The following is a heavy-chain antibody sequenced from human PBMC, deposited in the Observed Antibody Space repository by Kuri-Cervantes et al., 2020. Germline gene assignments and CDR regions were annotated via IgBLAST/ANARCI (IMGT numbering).Heavy chain of an antibody. CDR2: IYHSGST. Sequence: SEIRCLTCTVSGGPVSSGTYYWSWIRQPPGKGQEWIGYIYHSGSTNYNPSLKSRVTISVDTSKNQFSLKLSSVTAADTAVYYCARGRGSGWTDFDYWGQGTLVTVSS. V-gene: IGHV4-61*01. D-gene: IGHD6-19*01. CDR1: GGPVSSGTYY. J-gene: IGHJ4*02. CDR3: ARGRGSGWTDFDY.